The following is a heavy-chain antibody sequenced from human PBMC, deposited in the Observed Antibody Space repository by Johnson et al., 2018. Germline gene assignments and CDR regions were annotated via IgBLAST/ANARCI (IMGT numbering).Heavy chain of an antibody. Sequence: VQLVESGGGLVQPGGSLRLSCAASGFTFSSYAMTWVRQAPGKGLEWVSGISWNSVSIHYADSVKGRFTISRDSAKNSLYLQMNSLRTEDTALYYCAKDIGGYYDNSGLGGYSQHWGQGTLVTVSS. CDR1: GFTFSSYA. J-gene: IGHJ1*01. D-gene: IGHD3-22*01. CDR3: AKDIGGYYDNSGLGGYSQH. CDR2: ISWNSVSI. V-gene: IGHV3-9*01.